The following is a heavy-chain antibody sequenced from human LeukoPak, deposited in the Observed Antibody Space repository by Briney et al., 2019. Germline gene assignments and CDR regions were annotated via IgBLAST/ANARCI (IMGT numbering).Heavy chain of an antibody. CDR1: GGAISSSNW. V-gene: IGHV4-4*02. CDR2: IFHGGGT. CDR3: ARESLRQQWLVRREEYYYMDV. J-gene: IGHJ6*03. Sequence: PSETLSLTCTVSGGAISSSNWWSWVRQPPGKGLEWIGEIFHGGGTNYNPSLKSRVTISVDTSKNQFSLKLRSVTAADTAVYYCARESLRQQWLVRREEYYYMDVWGKGTTVTISS. D-gene: IGHD6-19*01.